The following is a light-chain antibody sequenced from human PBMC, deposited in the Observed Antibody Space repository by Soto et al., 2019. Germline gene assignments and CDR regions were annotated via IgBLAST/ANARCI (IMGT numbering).Light chain of an antibody. V-gene: IGLV2-11*01. CDR1: SGDVGGYNF. CDR3: CSYAGSYTWV. CDR2: GVT. Sequence: QSALTQPRSVSESPGLSVTISCTGASGDVGGYNFVSWYQQHPVKAPKLLIYGVTKRPSGVPDRFSGSKSGNTASMTISGLQADDEADYYCCSYAGSYTWVFGGGTKLTVL. J-gene: IGLJ3*02.